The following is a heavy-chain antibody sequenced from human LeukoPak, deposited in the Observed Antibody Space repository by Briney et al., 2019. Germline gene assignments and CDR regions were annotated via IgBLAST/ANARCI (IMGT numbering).Heavy chain of an antibody. CDR2: IWFDGSNK. V-gene: IGHV3-33*01. CDR1: GFTFSTYG. Sequence: PGRSLRLSCAASGFTFSTYGMQWVRQAPGKGLEWVAVIWFDGSNKYYADSVKGRFTISRDNVKNSLYLQMNSLRAEDTAVYYCARDRVAAAGTVFYYYGMDVWGQGTTVTVSS. D-gene: IGHD6-13*01. J-gene: IGHJ6*02. CDR3: ARDRVAAAGTVFYYYGMDV.